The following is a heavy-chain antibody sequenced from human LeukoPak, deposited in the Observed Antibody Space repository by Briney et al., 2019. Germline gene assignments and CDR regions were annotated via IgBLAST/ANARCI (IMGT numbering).Heavy chain of an antibody. CDR3: ARTAVAGSYYYYMDV. D-gene: IGHD6-19*01. Sequence: PSETLSLTCAVSGYSISSGYYWGWIRQPPGKGLEWIGSIYHSGSTYHNPSLKSRVTISVDTSKNQFSLKLSSVTAADTAVYYCARTAVAGSYYYYMDVWGKGTTVTVSS. V-gene: IGHV4-38-2*01. J-gene: IGHJ6*03. CDR2: IYHSGST. CDR1: GYSISSGYY.